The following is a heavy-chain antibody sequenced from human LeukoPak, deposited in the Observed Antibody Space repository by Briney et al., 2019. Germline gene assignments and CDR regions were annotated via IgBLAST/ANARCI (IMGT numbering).Heavy chain of an antibody. Sequence: PSETLSLTCTVSGGSISSYYWSWIRQPAGKGLEWIGRIYTSGGTNYNPSLKSRVTMSVGTSKNQFSLKLSSVTAADTAVYYCARDILWFGEYYMDVWGKGTTVTISS. CDR2: IYTSGGT. CDR1: GGSISSYY. CDR3: ARDILWFGEYYMDV. V-gene: IGHV4-4*07. D-gene: IGHD3-10*01. J-gene: IGHJ6*03.